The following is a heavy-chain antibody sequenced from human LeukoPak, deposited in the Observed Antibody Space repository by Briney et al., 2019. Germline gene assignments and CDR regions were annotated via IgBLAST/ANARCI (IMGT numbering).Heavy chain of an antibody. V-gene: IGHV7-4-1*02. CDR3: ARRIVGATFDI. CDR1: GYTFTTYN. CDR2: INTNTGNP. Sequence: ASVKVSCKASGYTFTTYNINWVRQAPGQGLEWMGWINTNTGNPTYAQGFTGRFVFSLDTSVSTAYLQISSLKAEDTAVYYCARRIVGATFDIWGQGTMVTVSS. D-gene: IGHD1-26*01. J-gene: IGHJ3*02.